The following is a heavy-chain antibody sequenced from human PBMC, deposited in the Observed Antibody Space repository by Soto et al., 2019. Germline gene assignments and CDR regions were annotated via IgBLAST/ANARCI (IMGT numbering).Heavy chain of an antibody. Sequence: GGSLRLSCAASGFNFSNYAMSWVRQAPGKGLEWASLVSATAGTTYYTDSVKGRFTISRDNSRNTVYLQMNSLRADDTAVYYCAKDRLAGGFDYWGQGTLVTVSS. CDR2: VSATAGTT. J-gene: IGHJ4*02. CDR3: AKDRLAGGFDY. CDR1: GFNFSNYA. D-gene: IGHD3-16*01. V-gene: IGHV3-23*01.